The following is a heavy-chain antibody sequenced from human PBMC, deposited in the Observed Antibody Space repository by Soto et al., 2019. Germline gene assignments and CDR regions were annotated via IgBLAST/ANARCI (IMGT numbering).Heavy chain of an antibody. CDR2: IIPIFGTA. J-gene: IGHJ4*02. CDR3: ARDQVGYCSGGSCYSGPFDY. D-gene: IGHD2-15*01. CDR1: GGTFSSYA. V-gene: IGHV1-69*06. Sequence: ASVKVSCKASGGTFSSYAISWVRQAPGQGLEWMGGIIPIFGTANYAQKFQGRVTITADKSTSTAYMELSSLRSEDTAVYYCARDQVGYCSGGSCYSGPFDYWGQGTLVTV.